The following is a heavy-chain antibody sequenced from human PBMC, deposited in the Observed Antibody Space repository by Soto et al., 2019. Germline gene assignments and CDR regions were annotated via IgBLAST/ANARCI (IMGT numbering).Heavy chain of an antibody. V-gene: IGHV3-30-3*01. J-gene: IGHJ6*02. Sequence: GGSLRLSCAASGFTFSSYAMHWVRQAPGKGLEWVAVISYDGSNKYYADSVKGRFTISRDNSKNTLYLQMNSLRAEDTAVYYCARDGSYDFWSGYYPSYYYYGMDGWGQGTTVTVAS. CDR2: ISYDGSNK. D-gene: IGHD3-3*01. CDR1: GFTFSSYA. CDR3: ARDGSYDFWSGYYPSYYYYGMDG.